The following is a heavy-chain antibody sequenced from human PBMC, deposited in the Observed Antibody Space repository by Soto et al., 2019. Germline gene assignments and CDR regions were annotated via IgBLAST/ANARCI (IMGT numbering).Heavy chain of an antibody. CDR3: ARHPNRGYGMDV. V-gene: IGHV1-69*13. CDR2: IIPIFGTA. CDR1: GGTFSSYA. Sequence: SVKVSCKASGGTFSSYAISWVRQAPGQGLEWMGGIIPIFGTANYAQKFQGRVTITADESTSTAYMELSSLRSEDTAVYYCARHPNRGYGMDVCGQGPTVTVYS. J-gene: IGHJ6*02. D-gene: IGHD5-12*01.